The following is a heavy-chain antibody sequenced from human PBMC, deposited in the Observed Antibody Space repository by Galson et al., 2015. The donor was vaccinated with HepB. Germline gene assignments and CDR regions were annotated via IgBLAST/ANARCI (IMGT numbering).Heavy chain of an antibody. D-gene: IGHD3-10*01. CDR2: INTNTGNP. J-gene: IGHJ6*02. V-gene: IGHV7-4-1*02. CDR3: AYGSASYYYAMDV. Sequence: SVKVSCKASGYTFTKYPMNWARQAPGQGLEWMGWINTNTGNPSYGQGFTGRFVFSLDTSVTTAYLQINSLKAEDSAIYYCAYGSASYYYAMDVWGQGTTVTVSS. CDR1: GYTFTKYP.